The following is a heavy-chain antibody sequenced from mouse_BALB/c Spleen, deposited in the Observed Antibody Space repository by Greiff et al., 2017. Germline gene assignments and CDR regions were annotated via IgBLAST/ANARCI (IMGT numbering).Heavy chain of an antibody. CDR2: IDPENGNT. V-gene: IGHV14-1*02. D-gene: IGHD2-4*01. CDR3: ALIYYDYDDAMDY. J-gene: IGHJ4*01. CDR1: GFNIKDYY. Sequence: EVQLVESGAELVRPGALVKLSCKASGFNIKDYYMHWVKQRPEQGLEWIGWIDPENGNTIYDPKFQGKASITADTSSNTAYLQLSSLTSEDTAVYYCALIYYDYDDAMDYWGQGTSVTVSS.